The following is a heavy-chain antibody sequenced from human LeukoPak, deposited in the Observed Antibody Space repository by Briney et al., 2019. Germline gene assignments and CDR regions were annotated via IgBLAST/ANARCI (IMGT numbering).Heavy chain of an antibody. CDR1: GGSISSGGYY. CDR2: IYYSGST. J-gene: IGHJ4*02. V-gene: IGHV4-31*03. Sequence: PSETLSLTCTVSGGSISSGGYYWSWIRQHPGKGLEWIGYIYYSGSTYYNPSLKSRVTISVDTSKNQFSLKLSSVTAADTAVYYCARGRYIVVVVAAGALMVRRQDYFDYWGQGTLVTVSS. CDR3: ARGRYIVVVVAAGALMVRRQDYFDY. D-gene: IGHD2-15*01.